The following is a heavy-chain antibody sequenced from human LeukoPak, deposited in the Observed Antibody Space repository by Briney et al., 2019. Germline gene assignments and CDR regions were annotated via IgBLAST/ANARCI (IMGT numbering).Heavy chain of an antibody. Sequence: ASVKVSCKVSGYTLTELSMHWVRQAPGKGLEWMGGFDPEDGETIYAQKFQGRVTMTEDTSTDTAYMELSSLTSEDTAVYYCALGLGIAAAELDYWGQGTMVTVSS. D-gene: IGHD6-13*01. J-gene: IGHJ4*02. CDR2: FDPEDGET. V-gene: IGHV1-24*01. CDR1: GYTLTELS. CDR3: ALGLGIAAAELDY.